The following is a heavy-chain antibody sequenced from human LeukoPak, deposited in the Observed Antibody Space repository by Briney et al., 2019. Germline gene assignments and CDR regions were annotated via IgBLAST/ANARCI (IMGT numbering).Heavy chain of an antibody. V-gene: IGHV1-18*01. D-gene: IGHD2-8*01. CDR1: GHTFTSYG. J-gene: IGHJ5*02. Sequence: ASVKVSYKASGHTFTSYGISWVRQAPGQGLEWMGWISAYNGNTNYAQKLQGRVTMTTDTSTSTAYMELRSLRSDDTAVYYCARGRVLYQEKWFDPWGQGTLVTVSS. CDR3: ARGRVLYQEKWFDP. CDR2: ISAYNGNT.